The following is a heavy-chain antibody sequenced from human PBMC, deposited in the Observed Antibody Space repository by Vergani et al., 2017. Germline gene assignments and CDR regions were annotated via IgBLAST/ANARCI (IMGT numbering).Heavy chain of an antibody. CDR1: GYTFTSYG. CDR3: ARDARYSGYDTYYYGMDV. CDR2: ISAYNGNT. D-gene: IGHD5-12*01. Sequence: QVQLVQSGAEVKKPGASVKVSCKASGYTFTSYGISWVRQAPGQGLEWMGWISAYNGNTNYAQKLQGRVTMTSDTATSTAYMELRSLRSDDTAVYYCARDARYSGYDTYYYGMDVWGQGTTVTVSS. J-gene: IGHJ6*02. V-gene: IGHV1-18*01.